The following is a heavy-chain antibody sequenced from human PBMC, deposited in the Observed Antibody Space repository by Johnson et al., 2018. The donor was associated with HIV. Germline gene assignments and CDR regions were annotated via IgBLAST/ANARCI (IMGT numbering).Heavy chain of an antibody. CDR1: GFTFSSYG. V-gene: IGHV3-30*03. CDR2: ISYDGSNK. J-gene: IGHJ3*02. CDR3: ARVRIIYSSASHAFDI. D-gene: IGHD6-6*01. Sequence: QMQLVESGGGVVQPGRSLRLSCAASGFTFSSYGMHWVRQAPGKGLEWVAVISYDGSNKYYADSVKGRFTISRDNSKNTLYLQMSSLRVEDTAVYCCARVRIIYSSASHAFDIWGQGTMVTVSS.